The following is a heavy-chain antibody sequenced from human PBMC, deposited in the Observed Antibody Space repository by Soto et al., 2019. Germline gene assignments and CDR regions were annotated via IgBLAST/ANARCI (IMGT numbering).Heavy chain of an antibody. J-gene: IGHJ4*02. D-gene: IGHD3-16*01. Sequence: SSETLSLTCTVSGGSISSRSYFWTWIRQPPGRGLEWIGYISYSGTTNYNASLKSRVTISVDTPANQFSLRVRSVTAADTAVYYCARIRGLGEVSHYFDHWGQGARVNVSS. CDR2: ISYSGTT. V-gene: IGHV4-61*01. CDR1: GGSISSRSYF. CDR3: ARIRGLGEVSHYFDH.